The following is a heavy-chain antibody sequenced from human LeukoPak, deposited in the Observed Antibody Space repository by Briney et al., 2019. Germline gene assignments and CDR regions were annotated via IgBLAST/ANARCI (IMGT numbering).Heavy chain of an antibody. V-gene: IGHV1-2*02. J-gene: IGHJ5*02. CDR1: GYTFTGYY. CDR3: ARALPNNWFDP. Sequence: ASVKVSCKASGYTFTGYYMHWLRQAPGQGLEWMGWINPNSGGTNYAQRFQGRVTMTRDTSISTAYMELSRLRSDDTAVYFCARALPNNWFDPWGQGTLVTVSS. CDR2: INPNSGGT.